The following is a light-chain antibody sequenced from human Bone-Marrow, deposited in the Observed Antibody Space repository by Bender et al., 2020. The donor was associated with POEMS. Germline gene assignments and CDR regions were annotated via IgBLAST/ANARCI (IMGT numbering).Light chain of an antibody. V-gene: IGLV2-14*02. CDR3: SSHTSSSTIV. Sequence: QSALTQPASVSGSPGQSISISCTGARSDVGNYDVVSWYQQHPGKAPKLIIYEVNRRPSGVSDRFSGSKSGNTASLTISGLQPEDDSDYYCSSHTSSSTIVFGTGTKVTVL. J-gene: IGLJ1*01. CDR1: RSDVGNYDV. CDR2: EVN.